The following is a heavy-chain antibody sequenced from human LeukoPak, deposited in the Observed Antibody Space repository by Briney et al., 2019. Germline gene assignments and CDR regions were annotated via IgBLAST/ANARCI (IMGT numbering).Heavy chain of an antibody. Sequence: GASLRLSCAASGFTFSSYAMSWVRQAPGKGLEWVSTTSGSGGSTYYADSVKGRFTISRDNSKNTLYLQMNSLRAEDTAVYYCATTVVVMVFDYWGQGTLVTVSS. J-gene: IGHJ4*02. V-gene: IGHV3-23*01. D-gene: IGHD3-22*01. CDR2: TSGSGGST. CDR1: GFTFSSYA. CDR3: ATTVVVMVFDY.